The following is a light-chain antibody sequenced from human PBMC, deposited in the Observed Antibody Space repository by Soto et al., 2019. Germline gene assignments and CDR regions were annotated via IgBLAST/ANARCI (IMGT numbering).Light chain of an antibody. V-gene: IGLV3-21*04. CDR3: QVWDVNNHVL. CDR1: NTGTET. J-gene: IGLJ2*01. Sequence: SYELAQPPSVSVAPGQTAKITCGGNNTGTETVHWYQQKPGQAPVVVIYYDSGRPSGIPGRFSGSNSGNTATLTVGSVEAGDEADYYCQVWDVNNHVLFGGGTKLTVL. CDR2: YDS.